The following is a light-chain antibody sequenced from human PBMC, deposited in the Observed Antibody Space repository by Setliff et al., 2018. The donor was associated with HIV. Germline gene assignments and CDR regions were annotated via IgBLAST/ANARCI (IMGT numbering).Light chain of an antibody. CDR3: SSYAITNTRP. V-gene: IGLV2-14*01. CDR1: SSDVGGYSH. CDR2: EVR. J-gene: IGLJ1*01. Sequence: QSVLTQPASVSGSPGQSITISCTGTSSDVGGYSHVSWYQQHPGKAPKLIIYEVRNRPSGVSNRFSGSKSGYTASLTISGLQAEDEADYYCSSYAITNTRPFGTGTRSPS.